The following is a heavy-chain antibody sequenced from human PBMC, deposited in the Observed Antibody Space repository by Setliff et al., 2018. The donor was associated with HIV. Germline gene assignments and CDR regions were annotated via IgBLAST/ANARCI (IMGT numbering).Heavy chain of an antibody. CDR1: GFTFDDYA. V-gene: IGHV3-43D*03. D-gene: IGHD6-19*01. CDR2: ISWDGDST. Sequence: GGSLRLSCAASGFTFDDYAMHWVRQVPGKGLEWVSLISWDGDSTYYSDSVKGRFTISRDNRKNSLFLQMNSLRAEDTAFYYCAKDTYTNGWHTSNFYHYGLEVWGQGTTVTVSS. J-gene: IGHJ6*02. CDR3: AKDTYTNGWHTSNFYHYGLEV.